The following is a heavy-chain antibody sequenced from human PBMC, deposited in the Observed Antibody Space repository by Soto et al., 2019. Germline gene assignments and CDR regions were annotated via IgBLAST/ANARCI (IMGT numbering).Heavy chain of an antibody. D-gene: IGHD6-19*01. J-gene: IGHJ6*02. CDR2: ISYDGSNK. Sequence: GGSLRLSCAAAGFTFSSYGMHWVRQAPGKGLEWVAVISYDGSNKYYADSVKGRFTISRDNSKNTLYMQMNSLRAEDTAVYYCAKDIEWLVQGYYYYGMDVWGQGTTVTVS. V-gene: IGHV3-30*18. CDR1: GFTFSSYG. CDR3: AKDIEWLVQGYYYYGMDV.